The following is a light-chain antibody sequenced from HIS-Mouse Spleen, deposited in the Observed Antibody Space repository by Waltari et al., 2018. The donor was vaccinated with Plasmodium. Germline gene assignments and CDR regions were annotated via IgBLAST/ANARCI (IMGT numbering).Light chain of an antibody. CDR2: GAS. Sequence: EIVMTKSPATLSVAPGERATLSCRASQSVSSNLAWYQHKPGQAPRLLSYGASTRATGIPARFSGSGSGTEFTLTISSMQSEDFAVYYCQQYNNWPRGTFGQGTKVEIK. J-gene: IGKJ1*01. CDR1: QSVSSN. V-gene: IGKV3-15*01. CDR3: QQYNNWPRGT.